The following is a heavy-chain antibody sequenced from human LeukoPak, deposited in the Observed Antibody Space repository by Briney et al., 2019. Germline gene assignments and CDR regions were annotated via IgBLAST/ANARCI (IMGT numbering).Heavy chain of an antibody. D-gene: IGHD3-10*01. CDR1: GFTFSSYA. Sequence: PGGSLRLSCAASGFTFSSYAMSWVRQAPGKGLEWVSAISGSGGSTYYADSVKGRFTISRDNSKNTLYLQMNSLRDEDTAVYYCAKDVSKVRGEEFDYWGQGTLVTVSS. CDR3: AKDVSKVRGEEFDY. V-gene: IGHV3-23*01. CDR2: ISGSGGST. J-gene: IGHJ4*02.